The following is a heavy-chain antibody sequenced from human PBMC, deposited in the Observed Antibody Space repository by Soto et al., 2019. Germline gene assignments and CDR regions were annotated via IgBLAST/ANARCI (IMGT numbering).Heavy chain of an antibody. V-gene: IGHV3-74*01. D-gene: IGHD3-16*01. Sequence: EVQLVESGGGLVQPGGSLRLSCAASGFTFSSYWMHWVRQASGKGPVRMSRINTDGSNAYYADSVKGRFSSSRDNAKNTLYVQMNSHRAEDTAVYYCARDLYARSWGQLTLVTVSS. CDR2: INTDGSNA. J-gene: IGHJ4*02. CDR1: GFTFSSYW. CDR3: ARDLYARS.